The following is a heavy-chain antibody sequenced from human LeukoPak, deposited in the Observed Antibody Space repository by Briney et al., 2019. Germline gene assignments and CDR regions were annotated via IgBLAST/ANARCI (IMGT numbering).Heavy chain of an antibody. J-gene: IGHJ4*02. CDR1: GFTFSSYG. D-gene: IGHD1-1*01. V-gene: IGHV3-30*18. CDR2: ISYDGSNK. CDR3: AKGERPPDY. Sequence: GGSLRLSCAASGFTFSSYGMHWVRQAPGKGLEWVAVISYDGSNKYYADSVKGRFTISRDNPKNTLYLQMNRLRAEDTAVYYCAKGERPPDYWGQGTLVTVSS.